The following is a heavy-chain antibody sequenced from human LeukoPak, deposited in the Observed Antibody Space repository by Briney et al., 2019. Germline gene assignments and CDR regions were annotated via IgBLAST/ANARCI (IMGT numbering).Heavy chain of an antibody. CDR2: ISYDGRNE. CDR1: GFTFSTYN. Sequence: GGSLRLSCAASGFTFSTYNMHWVRQAPGKGLEWVAVISYDGRNENHAESVKGRFTISRDNSKNTLYLQMNTLRTEDTALYYCVREKYCTPTDCLHGRFYFNCWGQGTLVTVSS. D-gene: IGHD2-8*01. J-gene: IGHJ4*02. CDR3: VREKYCTPTDCLHGRFYFNC. V-gene: IGHV3-30*04.